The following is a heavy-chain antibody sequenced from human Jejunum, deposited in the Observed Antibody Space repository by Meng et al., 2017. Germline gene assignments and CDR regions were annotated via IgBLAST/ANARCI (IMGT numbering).Heavy chain of an antibody. V-gene: IGHV3-72*01. D-gene: IGHD1-26*01. CDR3: ARDPGGRY. CDR2: SRTKADSYTT. CDR1: GFTFSDHY. Sequence: SLKISCAASGFTFSDHYMDWVRQAPGKGLEWVGRSRTKADSYTTEYAASVKGRFTISRDDSKNSLYLHMNSLKTEDTAVYYCARDPGGRYWGQGTLVTVSS. J-gene: IGHJ4*02.